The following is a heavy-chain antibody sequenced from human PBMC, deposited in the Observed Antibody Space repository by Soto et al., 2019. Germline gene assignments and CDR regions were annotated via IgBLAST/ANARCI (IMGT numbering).Heavy chain of an antibody. D-gene: IGHD3-10*01. V-gene: IGHV3-48*03. Sequence: GGSLRLSCAASEFTFSSYEMHWVRQAPGKGLEWVSYISSSGYTVYFADSVKGRFTISRDNAKNLLYLQMNSLRAEDTAVYYCARVPYYSGSRYFDYWGQATMVTLSS. J-gene: IGHJ4*02. CDR3: ARVPYYSGSRYFDY. CDR1: EFTFSSYE. CDR2: ISSSGYTV.